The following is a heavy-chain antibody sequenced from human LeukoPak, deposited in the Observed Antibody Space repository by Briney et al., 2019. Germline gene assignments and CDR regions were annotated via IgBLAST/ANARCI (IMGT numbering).Heavy chain of an antibody. V-gene: IGHV4-31*03. CDR3: ARASNYYYYYMDV. CDR2: IYYSGST. Sequence: PSETLSFTCTVSGGSISSGGYYWSWIRQHPGKGLEWIGYIYYSGSTYYNPSLKSRVSISVDTSKNQFSLKLSSVTAADTAVYYCARASNYYYYYMDVWGKGTTVTVSS. J-gene: IGHJ6*03. CDR1: GGSISSGGYY.